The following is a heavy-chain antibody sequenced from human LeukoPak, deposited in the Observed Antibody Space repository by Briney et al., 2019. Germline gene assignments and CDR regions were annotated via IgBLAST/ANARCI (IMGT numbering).Heavy chain of an antibody. J-gene: IGHJ4*02. CDR2: IYPGDSDT. V-gene: IGHV5-51*03. CDR1: GYSFTSYW. Sequence: KPGESLKISCKGSGYSFTSYWIDWVRQMPGKGLEWMGIIYPGDSDTRYSPSFQGQVTISADKSISTAYLQWSSLKASDTAMYYCARLRRYSSGWYYFDYWGQGTLVTVSS. D-gene: IGHD6-19*01. CDR3: ARLRRYSSGWYYFDY.